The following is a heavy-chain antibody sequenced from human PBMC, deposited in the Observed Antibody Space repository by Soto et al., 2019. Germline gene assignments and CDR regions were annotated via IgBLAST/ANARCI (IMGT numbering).Heavy chain of an antibody. CDR3: ARGRYYGSGTPIKYFDR. D-gene: IGHD3-10*01. CDR1: GGSITRSGNS. CDR2: IYHSGGT. J-gene: IGHJ2*01. Sequence: SETLSFTCFLAGGSITRSGNSCSWIRQPQGNRLEWIGYIYHSGGTYYNPSLKSRVTISVDRSKNQFSLKLSSVTAADTDVYYCARGRYYGSGTPIKYFDRWGRGTLVTVSS. V-gene: IGHV4-30-2*01.